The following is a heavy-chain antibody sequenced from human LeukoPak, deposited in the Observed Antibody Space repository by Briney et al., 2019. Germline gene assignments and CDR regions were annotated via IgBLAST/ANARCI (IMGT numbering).Heavy chain of an antibody. J-gene: IGHJ6*03. CDR1: GFSLSGYW. CDR3: ARVSTYDFWSGRGASYYYYMDV. CDR2: LHANGDEK. V-gene: IGHV3-7*01. D-gene: IGHD3-3*01. Sequence: GGSLRLSCAASGFSLSGYWMSWVRQAPGKGLEWVARLHANGDEKNFVGSVQGRFTVSRDNAKNSLYLQMNSLRAEDTAVYYCARVSTYDFWSGRGASYYYYMDVWGKGTTVTVSS.